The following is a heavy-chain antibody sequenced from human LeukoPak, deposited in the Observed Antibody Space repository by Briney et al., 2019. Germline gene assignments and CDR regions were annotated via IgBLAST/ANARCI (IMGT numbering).Heavy chain of an antibody. D-gene: IGHD3-10*01. Sequence: PGGSLRLSCAASGFTFSSYAMSWVRQAPGKGLEWVSAISGSGGSTYYADSVKGRFTISRDNSKNTLYLQMNSLRAEDTAVYYCAKAPLWFGEFHWFDPWGQGTLVTVSS. CDR2: ISGSGGST. CDR1: GFTFSSYA. J-gene: IGHJ5*02. CDR3: AKAPLWFGEFHWFDP. V-gene: IGHV3-23*01.